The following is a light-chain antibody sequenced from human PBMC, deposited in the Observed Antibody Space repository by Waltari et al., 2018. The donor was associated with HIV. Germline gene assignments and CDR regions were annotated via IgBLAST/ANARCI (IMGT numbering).Light chain of an antibody. J-gene: IGLJ2*01. CDR3: GSWDSSLSALV. Sequence: QSVLTQPPSVSASPGPKVTISCSGSRPTLENNFVSWYHQLPGTAPKLLIYADTKRPSGIPDRCSGSKSGASATLGITGLQTGDEADYYCGSWDSSLSALVFGGGTKLTVL. V-gene: IGLV1-51*01. CDR1: RPTLENNF. CDR2: ADT.